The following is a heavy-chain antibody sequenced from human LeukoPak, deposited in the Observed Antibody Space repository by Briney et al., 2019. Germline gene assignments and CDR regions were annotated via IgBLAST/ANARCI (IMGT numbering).Heavy chain of an antibody. V-gene: IGHV4-38-2*02. Sequence: TSETLSLTCTVSNYSISSGYYWGWIRQPPGKGLEWIGYIYDSGSTNYNPSLKSRVTISVDTSKNKFSLKLSSVTAADTAVYYCARGGSYLGHCDYWGQGSLVTVSS. CDR1: NYSISSGYY. CDR2: IYDSGST. CDR3: ARGGSYLGHCDY. J-gene: IGHJ4*02. D-gene: IGHD1-26*01.